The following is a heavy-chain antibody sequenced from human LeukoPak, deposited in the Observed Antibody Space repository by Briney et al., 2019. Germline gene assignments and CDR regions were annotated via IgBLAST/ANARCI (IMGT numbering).Heavy chain of an antibody. D-gene: IGHD2-8*01. V-gene: IGHV1-18*01. CDR3: ARDFCTNGVCSWFDP. J-gene: IGHJ5*02. CDR2: ISALTGDT. Sequence: ASVKVSCKESGYSFSGFNINWVRQAPGQGHEWVGWISALTGDTNYAQTFQGRVTMTIDTSKTPAYMELRSLTSDDTAVYYCARDFCTNGVCSWFDPWGQGTLVTVSS. CDR1: GYSFSGFN.